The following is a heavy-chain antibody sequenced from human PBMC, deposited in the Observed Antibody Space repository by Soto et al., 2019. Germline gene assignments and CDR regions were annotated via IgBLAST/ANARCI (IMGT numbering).Heavy chain of an antibody. Sequence: QVQLVQSGAEVQKPGSSVKVSCTPSGGTLSNYVISWVRQAPGQGLEWMGGIIVKVELRNYAQKFQGRVTITADESTSTASMELSSLKSEDTAVYYCAGVRCGETYYYYYGLDVWGQGTTVTVSS. J-gene: IGHJ6*02. D-gene: IGHD3-10*01. CDR3: AGVRCGETYYYYYGLDV. CDR1: GGTLSNYV. CDR2: IIVKVELR. V-gene: IGHV1-69*01.